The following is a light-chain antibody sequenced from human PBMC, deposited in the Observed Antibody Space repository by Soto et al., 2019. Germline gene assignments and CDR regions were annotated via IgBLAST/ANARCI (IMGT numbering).Light chain of an antibody. J-gene: IGLJ3*02. V-gene: IGLV2-14*03. CDR2: DVT. CDR1: SSDVGAYNY. CDR3: SSDTTSSTLV. Sequence: QSVLTQPASVSGSPGQSITISCTGTSSDVGAYNYVSWYQQLPDKAPKLMIYDVTYRPSGVSNRFSGSKSGNTASLTISGLQAEDEADYFCSSDTTSSTLVFGGGTKLTVL.